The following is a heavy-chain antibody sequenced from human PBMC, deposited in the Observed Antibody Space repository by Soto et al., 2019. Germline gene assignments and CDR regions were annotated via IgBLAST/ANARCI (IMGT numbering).Heavy chain of an antibody. Sequence: GGSLRLSCAASGLTFSNSALSWVRQAPGKGLEWVSGISADGGSTYYADSVKGRFTVSRDNSQNTLYLQMNRLRAEDTAVYYCAKLIYSRSSQFDSWGQGTLVTVSS. D-gene: IGHD6-6*01. V-gene: IGHV3-23*01. J-gene: IGHJ4*02. CDR2: ISADGGST. CDR1: GLTFSNSA. CDR3: AKLIYSRSSQFDS.